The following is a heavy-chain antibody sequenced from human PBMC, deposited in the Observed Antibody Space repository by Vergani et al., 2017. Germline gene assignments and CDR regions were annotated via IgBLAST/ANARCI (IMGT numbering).Heavy chain of an antibody. CDR2: LYNPGKT. Sequence: QLQLKESGPGLVKPSETLSLTCDVSGGSVTSTSYHWAWIRLPPGKGLEWIGSLYNPGKTYYNSSLESRLSLSVDTSTNQFFMRLNSVTAADKAVYYCARGLTDYDSGWYSPGWFDPWGQGITAIVSS. D-gene: IGHD6-19*01. CDR1: GGSVTSTSYH. J-gene: IGHJ5*02. V-gene: IGHV4-39*01. CDR3: ARGLTDYDSGWYSPGWFDP.